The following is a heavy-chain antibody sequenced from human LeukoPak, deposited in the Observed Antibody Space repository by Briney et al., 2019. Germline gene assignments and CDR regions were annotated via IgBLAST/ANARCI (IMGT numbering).Heavy chain of an antibody. D-gene: IGHD3-3*01. Sequence: PGGSLRLSCAASGFTFSSYWMSWVRQAPGKGLEWVANIKQDGGEKYYVDSVKGRFTISRDNAKNSLYLQMNSLRAEDTAVYYCASYHPRTPYYDFWSGPYYYYGMDVWGQGTTVTVSS. J-gene: IGHJ6*02. CDR3: ASYHPRTPYYDFWSGPYYYYGMDV. CDR1: GFTFSSYW. V-gene: IGHV3-7*01. CDR2: IKQDGGEK.